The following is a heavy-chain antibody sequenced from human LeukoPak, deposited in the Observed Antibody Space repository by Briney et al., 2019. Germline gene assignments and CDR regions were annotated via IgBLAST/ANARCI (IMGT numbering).Heavy chain of an antibody. CDR2: ISYDGSNK. J-gene: IGHJ4*02. CDR1: GLTFSSYG. Sequence: GGSLTLSCAASGLTFSSYGMHGVRQAPGKGLDGVGVISYDGSNKYYEGSVKGRLNISRDNSKNTLYLQMNSLRAEDMAIYYCGKVGLTVTTILYYFDNWGQGTLVTVSS. V-gene: IGHV3-30*18. CDR3: GKVGLTVTTILYYFDN. D-gene: IGHD4-11*01.